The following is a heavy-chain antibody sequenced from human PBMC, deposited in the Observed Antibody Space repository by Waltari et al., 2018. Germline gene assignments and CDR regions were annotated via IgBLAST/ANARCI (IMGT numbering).Heavy chain of an antibody. D-gene: IGHD4-17*01. Sequence: EVEVVESGGGFIQPGGSLRLDCAVSGFLVSENDVIWVCQAPGKGLEWVSIVYAPGDAHYANDVKGRFTSSRDISTNTVFLHMSGLRDEDTAVYYCALNTVTVPFPYWGRGTLVTVSS. CDR3: ALNTVTVPFPY. CDR2: VYAPGDA. J-gene: IGHJ4*02. V-gene: IGHV3-53*01. CDR1: GFLVSEND.